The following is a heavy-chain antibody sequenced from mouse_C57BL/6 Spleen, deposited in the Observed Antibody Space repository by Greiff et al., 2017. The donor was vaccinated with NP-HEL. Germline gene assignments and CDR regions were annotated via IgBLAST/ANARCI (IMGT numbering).Heavy chain of an antibody. V-gene: IGHV1-59*01. J-gene: IGHJ2*01. CDR1: GYTFTSYW. CDR3: AKLGRGYFDY. CDR2: IDPSGSYT. Sequence: VQLQQPGAELVRPGTSVKLSCKASGYTFTSYWMHWVKQRPGQGLEWIGVIDPSGSYTNYNQKFKGKATLSVDPSYSTAYLQLSSLTSEDSAVYYCAKLGRGYFDYWGQGTTLTVSS. D-gene: IGHD4-1*01.